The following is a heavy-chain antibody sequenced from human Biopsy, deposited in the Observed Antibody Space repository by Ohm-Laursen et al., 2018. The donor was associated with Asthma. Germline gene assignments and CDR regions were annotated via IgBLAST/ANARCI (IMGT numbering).Heavy chain of an antibody. J-gene: IGHJ4*02. CDR1: GYDFSSYG. V-gene: IGHV1-18*01. CDR2: ISGDNGNT. CDR3: ARAGNSRGYGSFGDF. D-gene: IGHD5-12*01. Sequence: ASVKASCKASGYDFSSYGISWVRQAPGQGLEWMGWISGDNGNTNYAQKLQGRVTMTTDTSTSTAYMELRSLRSDNTAVYFCARAGNSRGYGSFGDFWGQGTLVTVSS.